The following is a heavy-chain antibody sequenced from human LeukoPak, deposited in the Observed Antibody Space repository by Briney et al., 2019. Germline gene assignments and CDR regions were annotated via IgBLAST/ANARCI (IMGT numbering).Heavy chain of an antibody. Sequence: SETLSVTCTVSGGSISSYYWGWIRQPPGKGLEWIGSIYYGGSTYYNPSLKSRVTISVDTSKNQFSLKLSSVTAADTAVYYCARAGWTRTRLIKFDYWGQGTLVTVSS. V-gene: IGHV4-39*07. D-gene: IGHD2-8*01. CDR3: ARAGWTRTRLIKFDY. CDR2: IYYGGST. J-gene: IGHJ4*02. CDR1: GGSISSYY.